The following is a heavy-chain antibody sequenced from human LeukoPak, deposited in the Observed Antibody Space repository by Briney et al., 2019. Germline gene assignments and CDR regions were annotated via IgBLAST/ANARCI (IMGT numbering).Heavy chain of an antibody. V-gene: IGHV3-53*01. J-gene: IGHJ4*02. CDR1: GFTFSIAW. CDR3: ARDSYGDSYFDY. D-gene: IGHD4-17*01. Sequence: PGGSLRLSCAASGFTFSIAWMSWVRQAPGKGLEWVSVIYSGGSTYYADSVKGRFTISRDNSKNTLYLQMNSLRAEDTAVYYCARDSYGDSYFDYWGQGTLVTVSS. CDR2: IYSGGST.